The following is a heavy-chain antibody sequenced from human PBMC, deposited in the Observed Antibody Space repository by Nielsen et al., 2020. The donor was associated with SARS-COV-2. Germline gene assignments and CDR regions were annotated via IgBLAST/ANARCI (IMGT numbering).Heavy chain of an antibody. V-gene: IGHV5-51*01. Sequence: KVSCKGSGYSFTSYWIGWVRQMPGKGLEWMGIIYPGDSDTRYSPSFQGQVTISADKSISTAYLQWSSRKASDTAMYYCARSRGVVPEEDYYYYMDVWGKGTTVTVSS. CDR2: IYPGDSDT. CDR3: ARSRGVVPEEDYYYYMDV. J-gene: IGHJ6*03. CDR1: GYSFTSYW. D-gene: IGHD2-2*01.